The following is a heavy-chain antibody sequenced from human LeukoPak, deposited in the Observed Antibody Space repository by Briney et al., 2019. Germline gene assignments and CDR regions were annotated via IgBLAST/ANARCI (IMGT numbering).Heavy chain of an antibody. Sequence: SVKVSCKASGGTFSSYAISWVRQAPGQGLEWMGGIIPIFGTANYAQKFQGRVTITADKSTSTAHMELSSLRSEDTAVYYCAREIMVRGVISRYFDYWGQGTLVTVSS. CDR1: GGTFSSYA. CDR2: IIPIFGTA. CDR3: AREIMVRGVISRYFDY. D-gene: IGHD3-10*01. J-gene: IGHJ4*02. V-gene: IGHV1-69*06.